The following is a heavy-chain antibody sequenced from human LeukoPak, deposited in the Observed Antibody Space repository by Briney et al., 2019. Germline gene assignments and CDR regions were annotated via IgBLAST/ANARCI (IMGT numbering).Heavy chain of an antibody. CDR3: AKELGSSWYSSFDC. D-gene: IGHD6-13*01. CDR1: GFTFSSYA. CDR2: ISGSGGST. J-gene: IGHJ4*02. Sequence: PGGSLRLSCAASGFTFSSYAMNWVRQAPGKGLEWVSAISGSGGSTYYADSVKGRFTISRDNSKNTLYLQMNSLRVEDTAVYYCAKELGSSWYSSFDCWGQGTLVTVSS. V-gene: IGHV3-23*01.